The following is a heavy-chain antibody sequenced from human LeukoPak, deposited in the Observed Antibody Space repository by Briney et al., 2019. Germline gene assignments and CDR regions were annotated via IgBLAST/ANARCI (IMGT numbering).Heavy chain of an antibody. V-gene: IGHV3-23*01. Sequence: GGSLRLSCAASGFTFSSYAMTWVRQAPGKGLEWVSGISYSGATKYYADSVKGRFTISRDNSKNTLYLQMSRLRAEDTAVYYCAKDTGQWPVRTFDYWGQGTLVTVSS. CDR2: ISYSGATK. J-gene: IGHJ4*02. CDR3: AKDTGQWPVRTFDY. CDR1: GFTFSSYA. D-gene: IGHD6-19*01.